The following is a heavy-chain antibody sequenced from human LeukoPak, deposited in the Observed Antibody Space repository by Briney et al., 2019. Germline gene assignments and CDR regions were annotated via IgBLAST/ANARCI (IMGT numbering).Heavy chain of an antibody. V-gene: IGHV4-34*01. J-gene: IGHJ4*02. CDR2: INHSGST. CDR3: AREECLRGFDY. Sequence: SETLSLTCAVYGGSFSGYYWSWIRQPPGKGLEWIGEINHSGSTNYNPSLKSRVTISVDTSKNQFSLKLSSVTAADTAVYYCAREECLRGFDYWGQGTLVTVSS. D-gene: IGHD5/OR15-5a*01. CDR1: GGSFSGYY.